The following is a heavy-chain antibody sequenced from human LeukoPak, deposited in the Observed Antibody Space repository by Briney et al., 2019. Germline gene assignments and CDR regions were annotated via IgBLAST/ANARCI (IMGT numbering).Heavy chain of an antibody. CDR3: ARDSNSFPNYFDF. Sequence: GGSLRLSCPASGFSVSSNYMSWVRQAPGGGLEWVSLIYSAGDTFYSDSVKGRFTISRDSSKNTLYLQMNSLRTEDTAIYYCARDSNSFPNYFDFWGQGTLVTVSS. D-gene: IGHD2-21*01. V-gene: IGHV3-53*01. CDR1: GFSVSSNY. J-gene: IGHJ4*02. CDR2: IYSAGDT.